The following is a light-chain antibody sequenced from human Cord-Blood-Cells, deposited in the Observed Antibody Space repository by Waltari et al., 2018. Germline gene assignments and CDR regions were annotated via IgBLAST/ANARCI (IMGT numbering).Light chain of an antibody. J-gene: IGKJ1*01. CDR1: QSVSSN. Sequence: EIVMTQSPATLSVSPGERATLSCRASQSVSSNLAWYQQTPSQAPRLLIYGASTRATGIPARFSGSGSGTEFTLTISSLQSEDFAVYYCQQYNNWPPWTFGQGTKVEIK. CDR2: GAS. CDR3: QQYNNWPPWT. V-gene: IGKV3-15*01.